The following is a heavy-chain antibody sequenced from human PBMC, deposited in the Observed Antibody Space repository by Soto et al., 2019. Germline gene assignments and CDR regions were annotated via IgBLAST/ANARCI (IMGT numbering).Heavy chain of an antibody. CDR3: ASLVWLSGSSSSRFDY. D-gene: IGHD6-6*01. Sequence: QVQLVQSGAEVKKPGSSVKVSCKASGGTFSSYAISWVRQAPGQGLEWMGGIIPIFGTANYAQKFQGRVTITADESTSTAYMALSSLGSEDTAVYYCASLVWLSGSSSSRFDYWGQGTLVTVSS. CDR1: GGTFSSYA. V-gene: IGHV1-69*01. J-gene: IGHJ4*02. CDR2: IIPIFGTA.